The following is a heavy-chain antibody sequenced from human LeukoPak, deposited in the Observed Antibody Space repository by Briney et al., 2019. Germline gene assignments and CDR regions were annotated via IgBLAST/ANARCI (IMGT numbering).Heavy chain of an antibody. CDR3: ARAAPTFEVVLS. CDR1: GGSISSGGYS. Sequence: SETLSLTCAVSGGSISSGGYSWSWIRQPPGKGLEWIGYIYHSGSTYYNPSLKSRVTISVDRSKNQFSLNLSSVTAADTAVYYCARAAPTFEVVLSWGQGTLVTVSS. V-gene: IGHV4-30-2*01. J-gene: IGHJ5*02. D-gene: IGHD3-3*01. CDR2: IYHSGST.